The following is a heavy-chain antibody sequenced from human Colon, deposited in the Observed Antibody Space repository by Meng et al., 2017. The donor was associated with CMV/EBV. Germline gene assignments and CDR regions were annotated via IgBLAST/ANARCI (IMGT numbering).Heavy chain of an antibody. CDR3: ARGSRGYGGNFDS. CDR2: IYYTGTT. CDR1: GGSISSYY. D-gene: IGHD5-18*01. J-gene: IGHJ4*02. V-gene: IGHV4-59*01. Sequence: GPLRLSCTVSGGSISSYYWSWIRQPPGKGREWIGYIYYTGTTNYNPSLKGRVTILIDTSNNQFSLKLSSVTAADSAVYYCARGSRGYGGNFDSWGQGTLVTVSS.